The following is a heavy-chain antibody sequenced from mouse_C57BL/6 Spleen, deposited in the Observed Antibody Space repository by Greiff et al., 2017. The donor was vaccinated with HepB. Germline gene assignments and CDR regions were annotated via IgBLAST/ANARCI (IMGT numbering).Heavy chain of an antibody. Sequence: QVQLQQPGTELVKPGASVKLSCKASGYTFTSYWMHWVKQRPGQGLEWIGNINPSNGGTNYNEKFKSKATLTVDKSSSTAYMQLSSLTSEDSAVYYCARGDPIYSVYDRAFDYWGQGTTLTVSS. V-gene: IGHV1-53*01. CDR2: INPSNGGT. CDR1: GYTFTSYW. CDR3: ARGDPIYSVYDRAFDY. D-gene: IGHD2-2*01. J-gene: IGHJ2*01.